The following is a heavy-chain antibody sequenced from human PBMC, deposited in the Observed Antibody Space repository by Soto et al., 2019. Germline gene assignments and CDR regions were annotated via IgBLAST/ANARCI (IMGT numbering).Heavy chain of an antibody. Sequence: QVQLQESGPVLVKPSETLSLTCTVSGDSISSSYWNWIRQAPGKGLEWIWYIDDNRSTNYNTSLMCRVTLSVDTSNTQYSLKLSSVTAADTAVDYCVKVVLDWLLRVFYYYYMHVWGNGSTVTVSS. CDR2: IDDNRST. V-gene: IGHV4-59*01. J-gene: IGHJ6*03. CDR3: VKVVLDWLLRVFYYYYMHV. D-gene: IGHD3-3*01. CDR1: GDSISSSY.